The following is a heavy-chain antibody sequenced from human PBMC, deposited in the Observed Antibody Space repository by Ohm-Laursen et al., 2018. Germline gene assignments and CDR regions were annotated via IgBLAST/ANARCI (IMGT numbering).Heavy chain of an antibody. CDR2: ISTGGSIT. D-gene: IGHD5-18*01. CDR1: GFTFSDYS. CDR3: ARDKHSYGLDY. Sequence: SLRLSCTASGFTFSDYSMTWIRQAPGKGLECISYISTGGSITYYADSVKGRFTISRDNAKKSLYLQMNSLRAEDTAVYYCARDKHSYGLDYWGQGTLVTVSS. V-gene: IGHV3-11*01. J-gene: IGHJ4*02.